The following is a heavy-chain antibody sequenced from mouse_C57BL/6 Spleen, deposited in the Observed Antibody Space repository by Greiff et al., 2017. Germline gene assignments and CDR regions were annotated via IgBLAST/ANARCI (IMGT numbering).Heavy chain of an antibody. CDR1: GFTFSSYG. D-gene: IGHD1-1*01. J-gene: IGHJ2*01. Sequence: DVQLVESGGDLVKPGGSLKLSCAASGFTFSSYGMSWVRQTPDKRLEWVATISSGGSYTYYPDSVKGRFTISRDNAKNTLYLQMSSLKSEDTAMYYCARHEYYGSSLFDYWGQGTTLTVSS. CDR3: ARHEYYGSSLFDY. V-gene: IGHV5-6*01. CDR2: ISSGGSYT.